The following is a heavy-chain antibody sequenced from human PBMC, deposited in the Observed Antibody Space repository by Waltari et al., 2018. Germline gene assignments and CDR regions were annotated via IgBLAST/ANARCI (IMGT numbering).Heavy chain of an antibody. V-gene: IGHV3-15*07. J-gene: IGHJ4*02. Sequence: EVQLVESGGGLVKPGGSLRLSCAASGFTFSNAWMNWVRQAPGKGLEWVGRIKSKTDGGTTDYAAPVKGRFTISRDDSKNTLYLQMNSLKTEDTAVYYCTTDLAYCGGDCYSPFDYWGQGTLVTVSS. CDR3: TTDLAYCGGDCYSPFDY. CDR1: GFTFSNAW. D-gene: IGHD2-21*02. CDR2: IKSKTDGGTT.